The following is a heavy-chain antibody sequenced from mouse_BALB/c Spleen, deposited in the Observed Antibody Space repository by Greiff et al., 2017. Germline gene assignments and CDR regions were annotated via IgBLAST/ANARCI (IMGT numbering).Heavy chain of an antibody. D-gene: IGHD2-4*01. CDR3: ATRYDYDGRFAY. V-gene: IGHV1-63*02. CDR2: IYPGGGYT. J-gene: IGHJ3*01. Sequence: VKLQQSGPELVKPGALVKISCKASGYTFTNYWLGWVKQRPGHGLEWIGDIYPGGGYTNYNEKFKGKATLTADTSSSTAYMQLSSLTSEDSAVYFCATRYDYDGRFAYWGQGTLVTVSA. CDR1: GYTFTNYW.